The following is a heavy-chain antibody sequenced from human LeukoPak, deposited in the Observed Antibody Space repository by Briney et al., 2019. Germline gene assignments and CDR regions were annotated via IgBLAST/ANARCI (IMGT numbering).Heavy chain of an antibody. CDR1: GGSISSNSYY. CDR3: TSGGMVSGDF. V-gene: IGHV4-39*01. CDR2: IYYSGST. D-gene: IGHD2-8*01. J-gene: IGHJ4*01. Sequence: PSETLSLTCTVSGGSISSNSYYWGWIRQPPGKGLEWIGSIYYSGSTYYTPSLKSRVTISRDTSKNQFSLKLRSVTAADTAVYYCTSGGMVSGDFWGHGTLVTVSS.